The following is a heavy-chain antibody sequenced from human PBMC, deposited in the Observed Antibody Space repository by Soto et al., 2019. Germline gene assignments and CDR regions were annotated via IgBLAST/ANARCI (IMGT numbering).Heavy chain of an antibody. CDR1: GYSFTSYW. J-gene: IGHJ4*02. Sequence: GESLKISCKGSGYSFTSYWIGWVRQMPGKGLEWMGIIYPGDSDTRYSPSFQGQVTISADKSISTAYLQWSSLKASDTAMYYCARLQLGIYCSGGSCYTVDPTEYYFDYWGQGTLVTVSS. CDR2: IYPGDSDT. CDR3: ARLQLGIYCSGGSCYTVDPTEYYFDY. D-gene: IGHD2-15*01. V-gene: IGHV5-51*01.